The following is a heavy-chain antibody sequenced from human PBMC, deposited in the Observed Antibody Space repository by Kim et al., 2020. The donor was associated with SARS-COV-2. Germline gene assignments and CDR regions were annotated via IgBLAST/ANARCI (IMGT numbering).Heavy chain of an antibody. V-gene: IGHV3-11*01. D-gene: IGHD6-13*01. CDR2: ISSSGSTI. CDR1: GFTFSDYY. Sequence: GGSLRLSCAASGFTFSDYYMSWIRQAPGKGLEWVSYISSSGSTIYYVDSVKGRFTISRDNAKNSLYLQMNSLRAEDTAVYYCARDVSLGSEAAGLYPLYNWFDPWGQGTLVTVSS. J-gene: IGHJ5*02. CDR3: ARDVSLGSEAAGLYPLYNWFDP.